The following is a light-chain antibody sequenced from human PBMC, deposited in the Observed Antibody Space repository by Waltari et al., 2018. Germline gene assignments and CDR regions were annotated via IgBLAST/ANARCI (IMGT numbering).Light chain of an antibody. V-gene: IGKV1-39*01. CDR2: AAS. J-gene: IGKJ3*01. CDR1: QSISSY. Sequence: DIQMTQSPSSLSASVGDRVTITCRASQSISSYLNWYQQKPGKAPKRLIYAASTFQSGVPSRFSGSGSGTDFTLTISSLQPEDFATYYCQQSYSTPFTFGPGTKVDIK. CDR3: QQSYSTPFT.